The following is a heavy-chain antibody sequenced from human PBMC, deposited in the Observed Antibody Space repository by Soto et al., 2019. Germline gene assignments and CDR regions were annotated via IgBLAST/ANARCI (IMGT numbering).Heavy chain of an antibody. J-gene: IGHJ4*02. V-gene: IGHV4-34*01. CDR2: IHPSGIA. CDR3: ARGQDSAKIGY. D-gene: IGHD2-15*01. CDR1: GGSFSNYY. Sequence: QVQLQQWGAGLLKPSETLSLTCAVYGGSFSNYYWSWIRLPPGKGLEWVGEIHPSGIAFYNPSLESRVTMLMDTSKSQFSLTLISVTAADTAVYFCARGQDSAKIGYWGQGTLVTVSS.